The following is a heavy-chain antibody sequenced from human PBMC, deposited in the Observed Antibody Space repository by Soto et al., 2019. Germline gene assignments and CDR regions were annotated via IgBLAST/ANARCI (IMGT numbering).Heavy chain of an antibody. CDR1: GYTFTSYD. CDR3: ARGGGYCTNGVCRYYFDY. D-gene: IGHD2-8*01. J-gene: IGHJ4*02. Sequence: ASVKVSCKASGYTFTSYDINWVRQATGQGLEWMGWMNPNSGNTGYAQKFQGRVTMTRNTSISTAYMELSSLRSEDTAVYYCARGGGYCTNGVCRYYFDYWGQGTLVTVSS. V-gene: IGHV1-8*01. CDR2: MNPNSGNT.